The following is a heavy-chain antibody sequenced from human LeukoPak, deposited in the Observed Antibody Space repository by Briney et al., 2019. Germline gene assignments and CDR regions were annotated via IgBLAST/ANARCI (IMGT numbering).Heavy chain of an antibody. CDR2: ISYDGSNK. CDR1: GFTFSSYG. CDR3: AKDLIRHIVVVTAGLFDY. J-gene: IGHJ4*02. D-gene: IGHD2-21*02. V-gene: IGHV3-30*18. Sequence: GGSLRLSCAASGFTFSSYGMHWVRQAPGKGLEWVAVISYDGSNKYYADSVKGRFTISRDNSKNTLYLQMNSLRAEDTAVYYCAKDLIRHIVVVTAGLFDYWGRGTLVTVSS.